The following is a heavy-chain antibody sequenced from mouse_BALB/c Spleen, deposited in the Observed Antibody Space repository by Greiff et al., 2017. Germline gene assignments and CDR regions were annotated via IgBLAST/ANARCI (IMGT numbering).Heavy chain of an antibody. Sequence: QAQLQQSGAELAKPGASVKMSCKASGYTFTSYWMHWVKQRPGQGLEWIGYINPSTGYTEYNQKFKDKATLTADKSSSTAYMQLSSLTSEDSAVYYCARAGDYYAMDYWGQGTSVTVSS. V-gene: IGHV1-7*01. J-gene: IGHJ4*01. D-gene: IGHD3-1*01. CDR1: GYTFTSYW. CDR3: ARAGDYYAMDY. CDR2: INPSTGYT.